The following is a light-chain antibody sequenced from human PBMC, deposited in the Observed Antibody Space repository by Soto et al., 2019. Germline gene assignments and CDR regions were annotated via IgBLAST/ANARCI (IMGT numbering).Light chain of an antibody. J-gene: IGKJ1*01. Sequence: DIKMTQSPSTLSASVGDRVTITCRASQSVSIWLAWYQQKPGKAPKLLIYKASSLKSGVPSRFSGSGSGTEFTLTISSLQPDDFATYYCQQYNRYWTFGQGTKVEMK. CDR2: KAS. V-gene: IGKV1-5*03. CDR3: QQYNRYWT. CDR1: QSVSIW.